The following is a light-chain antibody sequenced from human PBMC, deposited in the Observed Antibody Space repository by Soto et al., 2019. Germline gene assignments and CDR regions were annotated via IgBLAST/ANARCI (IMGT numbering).Light chain of an antibody. J-gene: IGKJ1*01. Sequence: EVVLTQSPCTLSLSPGERATLSCRASQSVSNNYLAWYQQKPGQAPRLLIYGASNRATGIPARFSASGSGTDFTLTISDVQPEDFALYYCHQRQSWPRTFGQGTKVDIK. CDR1: QSVSNNY. V-gene: IGKV3-11*01. CDR3: HQRQSWPRT. CDR2: GAS.